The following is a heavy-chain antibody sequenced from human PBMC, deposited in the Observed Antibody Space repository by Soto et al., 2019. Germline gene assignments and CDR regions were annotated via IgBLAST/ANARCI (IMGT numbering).Heavy chain of an antibody. CDR1: GGTFSSYA. CDR3: ARTRIIAAAGTGYYYYYGMDV. D-gene: IGHD6-13*01. Sequence: ASVKVSCKASGGTFSSYAISWVRQAPGQGLKWMGGIIPIFGTANYAQKFQGRVTITADESTSTAYMELSSLRSEDTAVYYCARTRIIAAAGTGYYYYYGMDVWGQGTTVTVSS. CDR2: IIPIFGTA. V-gene: IGHV1-69*13. J-gene: IGHJ6*02.